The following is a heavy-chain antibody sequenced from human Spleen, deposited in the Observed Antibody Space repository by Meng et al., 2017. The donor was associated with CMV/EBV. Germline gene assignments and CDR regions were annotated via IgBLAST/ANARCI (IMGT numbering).Heavy chain of an antibody. CDR1: GYTFSDYY. Sequence: ASVKVSCKASGYTFSDYYMHWVRQAPGHGLEWMGWMHPNSGGTNYAQKFQGRVTMTRDKSISTAYMELSRLTSDDTAVFYCARWIVVVPAAIGIDDAFDIWGQGTMVTVSS. CDR3: ARWIVVVPAAIGIDDAFDI. V-gene: IGHV1-2*02. CDR2: MHPNSGGT. D-gene: IGHD2-2*02. J-gene: IGHJ3*02.